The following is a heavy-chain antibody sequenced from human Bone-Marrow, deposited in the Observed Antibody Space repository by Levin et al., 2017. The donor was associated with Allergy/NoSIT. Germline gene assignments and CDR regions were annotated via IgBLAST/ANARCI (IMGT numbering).Heavy chain of an antibody. CDR3: AKRTARVQGVIYYYYYMDV. V-gene: IGHV3-23*01. Sequence: TGGSLRLSCAASGFTFSSYAMSWVRQAPGKGLEWVSAISGSGGSTYYADSVKGRFTISRDNSKNTLYLQMNSLRAEDTAVYYCAKRTARVQGVIYYYYYMDVWGKGTTVTVSS. CDR1: GFTFSSYA. D-gene: IGHD3-10*01. CDR2: ISGSGGST. J-gene: IGHJ6*03.